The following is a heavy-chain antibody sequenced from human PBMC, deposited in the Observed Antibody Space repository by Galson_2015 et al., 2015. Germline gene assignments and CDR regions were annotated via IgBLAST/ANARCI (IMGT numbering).Heavy chain of an antibody. V-gene: IGHV3-33*08. J-gene: IGHJ3*02. CDR2: IWYDGSNK. Sequence: SLRLSCAASGFTFSSYGMRWVRQAPGKGLEWVAVIWYDGSNKYYADSVKGRFTISRDNSKNTLYLQMNSLRAEDTAVYYCARGGVAGTREAFDIWGQGTMVTVSS. CDR1: GFTFSSYG. CDR3: ARGGVAGTREAFDI. D-gene: IGHD6-19*01.